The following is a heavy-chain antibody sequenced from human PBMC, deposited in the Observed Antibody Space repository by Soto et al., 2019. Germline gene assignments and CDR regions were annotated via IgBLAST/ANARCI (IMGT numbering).Heavy chain of an antibody. Sequence: QVQLQQWGAGLLKSSETLSLTCADYGVSFNDYYWSWVRQPPGKGLEWIGEINHSGSTNYSPSLQRRATISVATSTNHFSLKLRSMPAADTAVYYCAGFFGYRYGRVDPWGQGTQVSVSS. J-gene: IGHJ5*02. CDR1: GVSFNDYY. CDR3: AGFFGYRYGRVDP. V-gene: IGHV4-34*01. D-gene: IGHD5-18*01. CDR2: INHSGST.